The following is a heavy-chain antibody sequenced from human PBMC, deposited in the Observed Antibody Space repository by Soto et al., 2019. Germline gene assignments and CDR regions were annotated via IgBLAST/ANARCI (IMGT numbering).Heavy chain of an antibody. J-gene: IGHJ6*02. V-gene: IGHV3-11*04. D-gene: IGHD3-3*01. CDR3: ARKGHDFWSGYPGPVYYYYGMDV. CDR1: GFTFSDYY. CDR2: ISPRGEIR. Sequence: PGGSLRLSCAASGFTFSDYYMNWIRQAPGQGLEWPSFISPRGEIRYIADSIRGRFTFSRDNARRSLYLQMDSLRAEDTAVYYCARKGHDFWSGYPGPVYYYYGMDVWGQGTTVTVSS.